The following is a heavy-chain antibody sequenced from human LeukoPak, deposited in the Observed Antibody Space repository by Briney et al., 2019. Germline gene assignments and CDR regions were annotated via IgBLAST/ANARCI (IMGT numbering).Heavy chain of an antibody. CDR2: INPNSGGT. J-gene: IGHJ4*02. CDR1: GYTFTGYY. V-gene: IGHV1-2*02. Sequence: ASVKVSCKASGYTFTGYYMHWVRQAPGQGLAWMGWINPNSGGTNYAQNFQGRVTMTRDTSISTAYMELSRVRSDETAVYYCARDTGGSLGFDYWGQGTLVTVSS. CDR3: ARDTGGSLGFDY. D-gene: IGHD2-8*02.